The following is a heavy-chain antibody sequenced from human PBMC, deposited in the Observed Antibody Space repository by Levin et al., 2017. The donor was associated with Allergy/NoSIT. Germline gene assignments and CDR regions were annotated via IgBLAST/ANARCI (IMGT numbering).Heavy chain of an antibody. D-gene: IGHD3-22*01. Sequence: PGGSLRLSCSVSGFTFSNYAMHWVRQAPGKGLEYVSGISSNGDNTYYADSVKGRFTISRDNSKNTLYLQLSSLRAEDTALYHCVKNYFDKSGYYLLSDYWGQGTLVTVSS. CDR3: VKNYFDKSGYYLLSDY. CDR2: ISSNGDNT. V-gene: IGHV3-64D*06. CDR1: GFTFSNYA. J-gene: IGHJ4*02.